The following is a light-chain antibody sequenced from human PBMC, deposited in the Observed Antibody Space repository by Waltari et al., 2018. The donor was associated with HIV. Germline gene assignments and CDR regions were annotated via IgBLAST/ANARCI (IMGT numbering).Light chain of an antibody. J-gene: IGKJ1*01. CDR1: QGISNF. Sequence: DIQMTQSPSSLSASVGARVTITCRASQGISNFLAWYQQKPGEAPRLLLSLASKLESGVPSRFSGSGSVTDYTLTISSLQPEDFATYYCQQYYNTPPWTFGQGTKVEIK. V-gene: IGKV1-NL1*01. CDR3: QQYYNTPPWT. CDR2: LAS.